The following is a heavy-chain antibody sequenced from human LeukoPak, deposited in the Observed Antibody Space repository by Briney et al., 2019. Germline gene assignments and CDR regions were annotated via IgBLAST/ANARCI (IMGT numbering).Heavy chain of an antibody. V-gene: IGHV3-7*01. D-gene: IGHD3-9*01. Sequence: PGGSLRLSCAATGLTFSNHWMNWVRQAPGKGLEWVANIKPDGSGEYYVDSVKGRFIISRDNAKNSVYLQMNSLRDEDTAVYYMLTSMGYWGQGTLVTVSS. J-gene: IGHJ4*02. CDR2: IKPDGSGE. CDR1: GLTFSNHW. CDR3: LTSMGY.